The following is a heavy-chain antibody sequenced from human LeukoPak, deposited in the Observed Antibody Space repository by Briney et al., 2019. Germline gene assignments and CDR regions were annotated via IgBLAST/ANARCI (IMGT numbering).Heavy chain of an antibody. J-gene: IGHJ4*02. Sequence: GGSLRLSCAASGFTFSSYSMNWVRQAPGKGLEWVSSISSSSSYIYYADSVKGRFTISRDNAKNSLHLQMNSLRAEDTAVYYCARDDRFDYDFWSGYFSSGFEEKYYFDYWGQGTLVTVSS. V-gene: IGHV3-21*01. CDR2: ISSSSSYI. D-gene: IGHD3-3*01. CDR3: ARDDRFDYDFWSGYFSSGFEEKYYFDY. CDR1: GFTFSSYS.